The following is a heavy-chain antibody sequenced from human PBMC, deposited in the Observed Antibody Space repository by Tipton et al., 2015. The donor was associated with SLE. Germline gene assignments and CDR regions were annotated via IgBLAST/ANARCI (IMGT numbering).Heavy chain of an antibody. CDR1: GYSFTSYW. D-gene: IGHD3-10*01. CDR2: IDPSDSYT. V-gene: IGHV5-10-1*01. Sequence: QLVQSGAEVKKPGESLRISCKGSGYSFTSYWISWVRQMPGKGLEWMGRIDPSDSYTNYSPSFQGHVTISADKSISTAYLQWSSLKASDTAMYYCARHETMVRGVIIGSYYYYYYMDVWGKGTTVTVSS. CDR3: ARHETMVRGVIIGSYYYYYYMDV. J-gene: IGHJ6*03.